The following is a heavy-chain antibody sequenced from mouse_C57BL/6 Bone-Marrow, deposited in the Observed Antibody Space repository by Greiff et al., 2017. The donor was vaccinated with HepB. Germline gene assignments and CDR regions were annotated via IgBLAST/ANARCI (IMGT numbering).Heavy chain of an antibody. CDR1: GFTFSSYA. Sequence: EVQVVESGGGLVKPGGSLKLSCAASGFTFSSYAMSWVRQTPEKRLEWVATISDGGSYTYYPDNVKGRFTITRDNAKNNLYLQMSHLKSEDTAMYYCARDTYYCGYWYFDVWGTGTTVTVSS. J-gene: IGHJ1*03. D-gene: IGHD1-1*01. V-gene: IGHV5-4*01. CDR3: ARDTYYCGYWYFDV. CDR2: ISDGGSYT.